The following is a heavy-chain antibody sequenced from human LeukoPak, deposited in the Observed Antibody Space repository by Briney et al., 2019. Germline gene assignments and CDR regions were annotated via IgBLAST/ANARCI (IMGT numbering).Heavy chain of an antibody. CDR3: AKGSGYDTDFDY. V-gene: IGHV3-23*01. D-gene: IGHD5-12*01. Sequence: GGSLRLSCAASGFTFSTYVMSWVRQAPGKGLEGVSGISGSGDNTYYANSVKGRFTISRDNSKNTLYLQMNSLRAEDTAVYYCAKGSGYDTDFDYWGQGTLVSVSS. CDR2: ISGSGDNT. J-gene: IGHJ4*02. CDR1: GFTFSTYV.